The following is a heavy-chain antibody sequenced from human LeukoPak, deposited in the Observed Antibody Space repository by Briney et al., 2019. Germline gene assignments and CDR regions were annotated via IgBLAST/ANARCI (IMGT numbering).Heavy chain of an antibody. V-gene: IGHV3-74*01. CDR3: ARGLGVATITPLGY. CDR2: INSDGSST. D-gene: IGHD5-12*01. CDR1: GFTFNNYW. J-gene: IGHJ4*02. Sequence: GGSLRLSCAASGFTFNNYWMHWVRQVPGKGLVWVSRINSDGSSTNYADSVKGRFTISRDNAKNTLYLQMNSLRAEDTAVYYCARGLGVATITPLGYWGQGTLVTVSS.